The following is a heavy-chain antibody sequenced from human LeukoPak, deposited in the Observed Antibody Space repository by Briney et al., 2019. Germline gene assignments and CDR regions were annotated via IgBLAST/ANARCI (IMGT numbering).Heavy chain of an antibody. V-gene: IGHV5-51*01. D-gene: IGHD1-26*01. J-gene: IGHJ4*02. Sequence: GESLKISCKGSGYSFTISWSGWVRRVPGKGLEWLGIIFPGDSDTRYSPSFQGQVTISADKSTSAAYLQWSSLKASDTAMYYCATYSARNSKTFDHWGQGTLVTVSS. CDR1: GYSFTISW. CDR3: ATYSARNSKTFDH. CDR2: IFPGDSDT.